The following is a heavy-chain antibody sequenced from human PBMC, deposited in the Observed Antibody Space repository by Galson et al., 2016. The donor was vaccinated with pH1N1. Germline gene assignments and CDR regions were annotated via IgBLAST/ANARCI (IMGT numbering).Heavy chain of an antibody. CDR2: INTGSGYT. D-gene: IGHD3-16*01. CDR1: GYTFTSYA. V-gene: IGHV1-3*04. Sequence: SVKVSCKASGYTFTSYAIHWVRQPPGQRLEWMGWINTGSGYTKYSQKFHDRITITKDTSAGTVYLELSSLRSEDTAVYYCGRDGLTMITFGVPGNYFDYWGQGTLVTVSS. CDR3: GRDGLTMITFGVPGNYFDY. J-gene: IGHJ4*02.